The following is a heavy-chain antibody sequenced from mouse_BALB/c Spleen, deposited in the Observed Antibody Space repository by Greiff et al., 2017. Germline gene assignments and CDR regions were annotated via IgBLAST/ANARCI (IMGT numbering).Heavy chain of an antibody. Sequence: VKLMESGPGLVQPSQSLSITCTVSGFSLTSYGVHWVRQSPGKGLEWLGVIWSGGSTDYNAAFISRLSISKDNSKSQVFFKMNSLQANDTAIYYCYRYDEDAMDYWGQGTSVTVSS. CDR2: IWSGGST. J-gene: IGHJ4*01. CDR1: GFSLTSYG. CDR3: YRYDEDAMDY. D-gene: IGHD2-14*01. V-gene: IGHV2-2*02.